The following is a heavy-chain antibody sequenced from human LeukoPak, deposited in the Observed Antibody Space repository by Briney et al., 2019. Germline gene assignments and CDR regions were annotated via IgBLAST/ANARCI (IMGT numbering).Heavy chain of an antibody. J-gene: IGHJ6*02. V-gene: IGHV1-2*02. CDR2: INPNSGGT. CDR3: ARVGRRGWYYYGMDV. D-gene: IGHD6-19*01. Sequence: GASVKVSCKASGYTFTGYYMHWVRQAPGQGLEWMGWINPNSGGTNYAQKFQGRVTMTRDTSISTAYMELSRLRSDDTAVYYCARVGRRGWYYYGMDVWGQGTTVTVSS. CDR1: GYTFTGYY.